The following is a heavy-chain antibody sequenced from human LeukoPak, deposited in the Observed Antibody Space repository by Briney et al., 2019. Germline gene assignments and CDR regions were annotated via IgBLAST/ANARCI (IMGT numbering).Heavy chain of an antibody. CDR1: GGSISSGDYY. CDR3: ARETKYYDFWSGTRAHAFDI. Sequence: SQTLSLTRTVSGGSISSGDYYWSWIRQPPGKGLEWIGYIYYSGSTYYNPSLKSRVTISVDTSKNQFSLKLSSVTAADTAVYYCARETKYYDFWSGTRAHAFDIWGQGTMVTVSS. J-gene: IGHJ3*02. V-gene: IGHV4-30-4*01. D-gene: IGHD3-3*01. CDR2: IYYSGST.